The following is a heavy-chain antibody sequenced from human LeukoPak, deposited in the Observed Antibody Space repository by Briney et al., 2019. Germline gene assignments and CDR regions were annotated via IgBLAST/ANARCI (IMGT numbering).Heavy chain of an antibody. Sequence: PSETLSLTCGVSGGSISSTNWCSWVRQPPGQGLEWIGEISLTGETNYNPSLNGRVTMSLDKSRNQLSLKLTSVTAADTAIYYCSRESGAFCPFGYWGQGTLVIVPP. CDR1: GGSISSTNW. CDR2: ISLTGET. J-gene: IGHJ4*02. V-gene: IGHV4-4*02. CDR3: SRESGAFCPFGY. D-gene: IGHD1-26*01.